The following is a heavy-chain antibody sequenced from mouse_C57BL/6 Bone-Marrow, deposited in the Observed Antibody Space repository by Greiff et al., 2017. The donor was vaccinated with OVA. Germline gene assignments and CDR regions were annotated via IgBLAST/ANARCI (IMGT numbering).Heavy chain of an antibody. V-gene: IGHV2-6*01. D-gene: IGHD1-1*01. J-gene: IGHJ3*01. CDR2: IWGVGST. Sequence: VQLQESGPGLVAPSQSLSITCTVSGFSLTSYGVDWVRQSPGKGLEWLGVIWGVGSTNYNSALKSRLSISKDNSKSQVFLKMNSLQTDDTAMYYCASGYYGSPFAYWGQGTLVTVSA. CDR1: GFSLTSYG. CDR3: ASGYYGSPFAY.